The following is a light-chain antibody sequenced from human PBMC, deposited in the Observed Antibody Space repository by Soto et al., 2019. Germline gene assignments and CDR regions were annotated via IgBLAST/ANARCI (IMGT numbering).Light chain of an antibody. Sequence: QSALTQPASVSGSPGQSITISCTGTSRDIGTSNLVSWYQQYPGKAPKLIIFEVTRRPSGISNRFSGSKSGNTASLTISGLHPEDEADYFCNTNTGFSPSLFVSGTGPKVTVL. CDR1: SRDIGTSNL. J-gene: IGLJ1*01. CDR2: EVT. CDR3: NTNTGFSPSLFV. V-gene: IGLV2-23*02.